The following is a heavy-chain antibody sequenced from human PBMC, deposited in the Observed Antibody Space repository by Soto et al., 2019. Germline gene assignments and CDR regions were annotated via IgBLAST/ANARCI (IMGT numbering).Heavy chain of an antibody. V-gene: IGHV3-48*02. CDR2: ISSSSSTI. Sequence: GGSLRLSCAASGLTFSSYSMNWVRQAPGKGLEWVSYISSSSSTIYYADSVKGRFTISRDNAKNSLYLQMNSLRDEDTAVYYCASLTYYDFWSGYYSRDAFDIWGQGTMVTVSS. J-gene: IGHJ3*02. D-gene: IGHD3-3*01. CDR1: GLTFSSYS. CDR3: ASLTYYDFWSGYYSRDAFDI.